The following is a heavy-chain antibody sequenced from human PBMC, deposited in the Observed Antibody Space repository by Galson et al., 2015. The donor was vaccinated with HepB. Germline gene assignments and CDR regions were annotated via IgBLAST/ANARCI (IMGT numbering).Heavy chain of an antibody. CDR3: ARGDGEDYDFWSGYFVSTPSYYMDV. CDR1: GYTFTSYA. V-gene: IGHV7-4-1*01. J-gene: IGHJ6*03. D-gene: IGHD3-3*01. CDR2: INTNTGNP. Sequence: SVKVSCKASGYTFTSYAMYWVRQAPGQGLEWMGWINTNTGNPTYAQGFTGRFVFSLDTSVSTAYLQICSLKAEDTAVYYCARGDGEDYDFWSGYFVSTPSYYMDVWGKGTTVTVSS.